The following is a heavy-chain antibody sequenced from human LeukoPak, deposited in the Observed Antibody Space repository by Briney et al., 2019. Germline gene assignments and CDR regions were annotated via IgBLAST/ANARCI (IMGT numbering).Heavy chain of an antibody. J-gene: IGHJ4*02. CDR1: GFTFDDYA. V-gene: IGHV3-9*01. CDR3: AKDMTYIGSYLSY. CDR2: ISWNSGSI. D-gene: IGHD1-26*01. Sequence: PGRSLRLSCAASGFTFDDYAMHWVRQAPGKGLEWVSGISWNSGSIGYADSVKGRFTISRDNAKNSLYLQMNSLRAEDTALYYCAKDMTYIGSYLSYWGQGTLVTVSS.